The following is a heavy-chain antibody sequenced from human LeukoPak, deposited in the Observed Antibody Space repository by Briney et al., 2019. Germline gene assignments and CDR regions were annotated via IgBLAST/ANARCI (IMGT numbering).Heavy chain of an antibody. CDR2: VSSSGTT. D-gene: IGHD2-8*02. CDR3: SRSTGGLDS. J-gene: IGHJ4*02. Sequence: SETLSLTCTVSGVSIRSGVSYWGWIRQPPGKGLEWIACVSSSGTTYYNPSLKSRVSISLDTSGNQLSLKLSSVTAADTAVYYCSRSTGGLDSWGQGTLVSVSS. V-gene: IGHV4-30-4*01. CDR1: GVSIRSGVSY.